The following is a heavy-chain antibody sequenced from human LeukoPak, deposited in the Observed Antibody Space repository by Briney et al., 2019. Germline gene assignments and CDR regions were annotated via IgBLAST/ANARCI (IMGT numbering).Heavy chain of an antibody. J-gene: IGHJ4*01. CDR1: GFTFSNSA. Sequence: GESLRLSCAASGFTFSNSAMSWVRQAPGKGLEWVSTLSGSGITTYYADSVKGRFTISRDNSKNTLYLQMNSLRAEDTAVYYCAKGIYSSGWSYFDYWGHGTLVTVSS. D-gene: IGHD6-19*01. V-gene: IGHV3-23*01. CDR3: AKGIYSSGWSYFDY. CDR2: LSGSGITT.